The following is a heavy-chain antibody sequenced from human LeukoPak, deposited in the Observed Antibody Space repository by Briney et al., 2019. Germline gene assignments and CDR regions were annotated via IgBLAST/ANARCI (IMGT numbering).Heavy chain of an antibody. CDR2: IYYSGST. D-gene: IGHD3-3*01. V-gene: IGHV4-59*01. CDR1: GGSISSYY. J-gene: IGHJ4*02. Sequence: SETLSLTCTVSGGSISSYYWSWIRQPPGKGLEWIGYIYYSGSTNYNPSLKSRVTISVDTSKNQFSLKLSSVTAADTAVYYCARVENTVWSGYYDYWGQGTLVTVSS. CDR3: ARVENTVWSGYYDY.